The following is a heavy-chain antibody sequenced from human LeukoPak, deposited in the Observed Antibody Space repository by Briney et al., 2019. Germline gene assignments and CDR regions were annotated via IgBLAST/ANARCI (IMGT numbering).Heavy chain of an antibody. Sequence: SETLSLTCAVYGGSFSGYYWSWIRQPPGKGLEWIGEINHSGSTNYNPSLKSRVTISVDKSKTQFSLKLSSVTAADTAVYYCARRTDTRGYRRFDYWGQGTLVTVSS. CDR2: INHSGST. D-gene: IGHD5-18*01. CDR1: GGSFSGYY. J-gene: IGHJ4*02. CDR3: ARRTDTRGYRRFDY. V-gene: IGHV4-34*01.